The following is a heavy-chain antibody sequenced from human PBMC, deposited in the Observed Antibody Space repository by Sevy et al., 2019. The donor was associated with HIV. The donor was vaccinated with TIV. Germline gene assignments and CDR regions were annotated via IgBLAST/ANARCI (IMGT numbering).Heavy chain of an antibody. CDR1: GGSISSGSYY. V-gene: IGHV4-61*02. J-gene: IGHJ6*02. CDR2: IYTSGST. CDR3: VRDHIPFYGENYYYGMDV. D-gene: IGHD4-17*01. Sequence: SETLSLTCTVSGGSISSGSYYWSWIRQPAGKGLEWIGRIYTSGSTNYNPSLKSRVTMSVDTSKNQFSLKLSSVTAADTAVYYCVRDHIPFYGENYYYGMDVWGQGTTVTVSS.